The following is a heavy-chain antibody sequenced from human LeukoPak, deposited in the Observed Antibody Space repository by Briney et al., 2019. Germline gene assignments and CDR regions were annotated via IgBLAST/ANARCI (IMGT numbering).Heavy chain of an antibody. D-gene: IGHD2-15*01. V-gene: IGHV3-23*01. CDR3: AKDGGYCSGGSCYSSWYFDY. Sequence: GGSLGLSCAASGFTFSSYAMSWVRQAPGKGLEWVSAISGSGGSTYYADSVKGRFTISRDNSKNTLYLQMNSLRAEDTAVYYCAKDGGYCSGGSCYSSWYFDYWGQGTLVTVSS. CDR1: GFTFSSYA. CDR2: ISGSGGST. J-gene: IGHJ4*02.